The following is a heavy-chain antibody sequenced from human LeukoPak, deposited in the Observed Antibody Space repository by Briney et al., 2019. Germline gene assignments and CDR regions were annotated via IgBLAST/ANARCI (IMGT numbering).Heavy chain of an antibody. J-gene: IGHJ4*02. V-gene: IGHV3-30*04. CDR2: ISSHGSNK. D-gene: IGHD6-19*01. Sequence: PGGSPRLSCAASGFTFNSYSMHWVRQAPGKGLKWVAVISSHGSNKDYADSVKGRFTISRDNSENTLYLQMDSLTTEDTGVYYCAREQGQQWRRFDSWGQGSPVTVSS. CDR1: GFTFNSYS. CDR3: AREQGQQWRRFDS.